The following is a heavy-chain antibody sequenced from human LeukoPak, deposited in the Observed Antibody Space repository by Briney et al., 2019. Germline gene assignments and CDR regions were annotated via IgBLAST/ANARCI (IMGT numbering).Heavy chain of an antibody. CDR1: GFTFSNYW. J-gene: IGHJ4*02. CDR2: IKHDGGDK. CDR3: ARGGNYDILTGYIFDY. D-gene: IGHD3-9*01. Sequence: GGSLRLSCAASGFTFSNYWMSWVRQAPGKGLEWVANIKHDGGDKHYVDSVRGRFTIARDSAKNSLNLQMNSLRAEDTAVYYCARGGNYDILTGYIFDYWGQGTLVTVSS. V-gene: IGHV3-7*03.